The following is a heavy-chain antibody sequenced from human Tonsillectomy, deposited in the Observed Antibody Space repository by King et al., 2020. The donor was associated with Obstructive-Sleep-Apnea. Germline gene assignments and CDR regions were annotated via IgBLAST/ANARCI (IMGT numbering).Heavy chain of an antibody. CDR2: ISSSSGTI. J-gene: IGHJ6*02. Sequence: DVQLVESGGGLVQPGGSLRLSCAASGFTFSSYSMNWVRQAPGKGLEWVSYISSSSGTIYYADSVKSRFTISRENAKNSLYLQMNSLRAEDTAVYYCARRRGYDLRDYYYYGMDVWGQGTTVTVSS. D-gene: IGHD1-20*01. V-gene: IGHV3-48*04. CDR1: GFTFSSYS. CDR3: ARRRGYDLRDYYYYGMDV.